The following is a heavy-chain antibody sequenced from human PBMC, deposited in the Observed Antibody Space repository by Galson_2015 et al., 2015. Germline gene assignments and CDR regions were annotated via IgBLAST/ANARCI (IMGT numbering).Heavy chain of an antibody. CDR1: GFTFSSYA. V-gene: IGHV3-30-3*01. CDR3: ARSMDTNYFDY. J-gene: IGHJ4*02. Sequence: SLRLSCAASGFTFSSYAMHWVRQAPGKGLEWVAVISYDGCNKYYADSVKGRFTISRDNSKNTLYLQMNSLRAEDTAVYYCARSMDTNYFDYWGQGTLVTVSS. CDR2: ISYDGCNK. D-gene: IGHD2-8*01.